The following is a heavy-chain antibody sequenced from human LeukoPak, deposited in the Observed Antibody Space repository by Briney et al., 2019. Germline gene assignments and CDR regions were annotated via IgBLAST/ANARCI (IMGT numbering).Heavy chain of an antibody. Sequence: GGSLRLSCAASGFTFSSYGMHWVRQAPGKGLEWVAVISYDGSNKYYADSVKGRFTISRDNSKNTLYLQMNSLRAEDTAVYYCARVVEEASSYYYYMDVWGKGTTVTVSS. CDR2: ISYDGSNK. J-gene: IGHJ6*03. D-gene: IGHD2-15*01. V-gene: IGHV3-30*03. CDR3: ARVVEEASSYYYYMDV. CDR1: GFTFSSYG.